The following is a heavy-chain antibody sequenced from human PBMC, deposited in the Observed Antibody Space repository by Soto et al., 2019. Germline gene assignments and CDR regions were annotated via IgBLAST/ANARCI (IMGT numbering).Heavy chain of an antibody. V-gene: IGHV2-5*02. J-gene: IGHJ4*02. D-gene: IGHD2-21*02. Sequence: QITLKESGPTLVKPTQTLTLTCTFSGFSLSTTEEGVGWIRQPPGKAPEWLALIYWDDDKRYSPSLKSRLTITQDTSKNQVVLTVTNVDPVDTATYYCAHGSCFGADCYPNPYFDFGGQGILVTVSS. CDR1: GFSLSTTEEG. CDR3: AHGSCFGADCYPNPYFDF. CDR2: IYWDDDK.